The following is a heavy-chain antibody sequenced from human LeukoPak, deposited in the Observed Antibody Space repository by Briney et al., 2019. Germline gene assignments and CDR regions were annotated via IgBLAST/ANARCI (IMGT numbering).Heavy chain of an antibody. V-gene: IGHV3-30*02. CDR1: GFTFSSYG. CDR3: AKSRHMVRGVTPFDY. Sequence: PGGSLRLSCAASGFTFSSYGMHWVRQAPGKGLEWVAFIRYDGSNKYYADSVKGRFTISRDNSKNTLYLRMNSLRAEDTAVYYCAKSRHMVRGVTPFDYWGQGTLVTVSS. CDR2: IRYDGSNK. J-gene: IGHJ4*02. D-gene: IGHD3-10*01.